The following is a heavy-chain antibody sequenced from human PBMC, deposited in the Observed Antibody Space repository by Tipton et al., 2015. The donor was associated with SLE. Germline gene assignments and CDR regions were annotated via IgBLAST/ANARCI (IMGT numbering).Heavy chain of an antibody. V-gene: IGHV1-2*02. CDR3: ARDIGRDDYSGTYFKVIDGFFL. CDR1: GDTFTGYY. J-gene: IGHJ4*02. CDR2: INPDSGDT. Sequence: QLVQSGAEVKKPGASVKVSCKASGDTFTGYYMHWVRQAPGQGLEWVGWINPDSGDTNYAQKFQGRVTMTRDTSISTAYMELSSLRSDDTAVYYCARDIGRDDYSGTYFKVIDGFFLWGQGTLVIVSS. D-gene: IGHD3-10*01.